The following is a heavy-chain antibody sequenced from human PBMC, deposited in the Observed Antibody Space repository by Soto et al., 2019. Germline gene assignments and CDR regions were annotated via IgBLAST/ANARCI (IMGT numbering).Heavy chain of an antibody. D-gene: IGHD3-22*01. Sequence: EVQLVESGGGLVQPGGSLRLSCAASGFTVSSNYMSWVRQAPGKGLEWVSVIYSGGSTYYADSVKGRFTISRHNSKNTLYLQMNSLRAEDTAVYYCASSYYYDSSGYYDYWGQGTLVTVSS. V-gene: IGHV3-53*04. J-gene: IGHJ4*02. CDR3: ASSYYYDSSGYYDY. CDR1: GFTVSSNY. CDR2: IYSGGST.